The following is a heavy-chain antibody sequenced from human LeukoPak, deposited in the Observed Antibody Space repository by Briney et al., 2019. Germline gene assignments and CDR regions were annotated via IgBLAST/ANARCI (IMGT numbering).Heavy chain of an antibody. V-gene: IGHV3-7*01. CDR2: IKQDGSEK. J-gene: IGHJ6*03. CDR3: ARVVRDGIAAAGDYYYYMDV. CDR1: GFTFSSYW. Sequence: GGSLRLSCAASGFTFSSYWMSWVRQAPGKGLEWVANIKQDGSEKYYVDSVKGRFTISRDDAKNSLYLQMNSLRAEDTAVYYCARVVRDGIAAAGDYYYYMDVWGKGTTVTVSS. D-gene: IGHD6-13*01.